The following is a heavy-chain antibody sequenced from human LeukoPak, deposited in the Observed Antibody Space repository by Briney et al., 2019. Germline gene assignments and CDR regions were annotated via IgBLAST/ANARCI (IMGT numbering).Heavy chain of an antibody. D-gene: IGHD6-13*01. V-gene: IGHV4-61*02. CDR3: ASAGESYRRQLVPYYYYYMDV. CDR2: IYTSGST. CDR1: GGSISSGSYY. Sequence: PSETLSLTCTVSGGSISSGSYYWSWIRQPAGKGLEWIGRIYTSGSTNYNPSLKSRVTISVDTSKNQFSLKLSSVTAADTAVYYCASAGESYRRQLVPYYYYYMDVWGKGTTVTVSS. J-gene: IGHJ6*03.